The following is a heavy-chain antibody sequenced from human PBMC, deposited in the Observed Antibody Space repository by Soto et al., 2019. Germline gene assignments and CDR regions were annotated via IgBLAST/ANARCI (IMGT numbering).Heavy chain of an antibody. D-gene: IGHD2-15*01. CDR3: VRDIDNWFDP. Sequence: SETLSLTCAVSGGSISSGGYSWSWIRQPPGKGLEWIGYIYYSGSTHYNPSLKSRVTISVDTSKNQFSLKLSSVTAADTAIYYCVRDIDNWFDPWGQGTLVTVSS. CDR1: GGSISSGGYS. V-gene: IGHV4-30-4*01. J-gene: IGHJ5*02. CDR2: IYYSGST.